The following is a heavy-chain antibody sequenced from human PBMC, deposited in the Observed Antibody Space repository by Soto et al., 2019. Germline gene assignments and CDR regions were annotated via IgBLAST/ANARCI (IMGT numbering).Heavy chain of an antibody. CDR2: ISRSGGNT. CDR1: GFTFSNYG. CDR3: VKDESINWYSGHFRH. D-gene: IGHD6-13*01. J-gene: IGHJ1*01. V-gene: IGHV3-23*01. Sequence: GGSLRLSCAASGFTFSNYGMSWVRQAPGKGLEWVSSISRSGGNTYYADSVKGRFTISRDNSKNTLYLQMNSLRAEDTAFYYCVKDESINWYSGHFRHWGQGTLVTVSS.